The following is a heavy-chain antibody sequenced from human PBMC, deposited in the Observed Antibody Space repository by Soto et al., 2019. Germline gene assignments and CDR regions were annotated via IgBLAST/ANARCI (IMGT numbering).Heavy chain of an antibody. CDR1: GYTFTGYY. CDR3: ARKIQRWKNWFDP. CDR2: INPNSGGT. D-gene: IGHD5-18*01. Sequence: QVQLVQSGAEVKKPGASVKVSCKASGYTFTGYYMHWVRQAPGQGLEWMGWINPNSGGTNYAQKFQGWVTMTRDTSISTAYMELSRLRSEDTAVYYCARKIQRWKNWFDPWGQGTLVTVSS. J-gene: IGHJ5*02. V-gene: IGHV1-2*04.